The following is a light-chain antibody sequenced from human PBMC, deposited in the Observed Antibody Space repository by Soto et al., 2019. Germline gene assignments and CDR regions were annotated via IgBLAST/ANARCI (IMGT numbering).Light chain of an antibody. CDR3: SSYTSSSTVV. CDR2: EVS. J-gene: IGLJ3*02. CDR1: SSDVGGYKY. V-gene: IGLV2-14*01. Sequence: QSALTQPASVSGSPGQSITISCIGTSSDVGGYKYVSWYQQHPGKAPKLMIYEVSNRPSGVSNRFSGSKSGNTASLTISGLQAEDEADYYCSSYTSSSTVVFGGGTKLPVL.